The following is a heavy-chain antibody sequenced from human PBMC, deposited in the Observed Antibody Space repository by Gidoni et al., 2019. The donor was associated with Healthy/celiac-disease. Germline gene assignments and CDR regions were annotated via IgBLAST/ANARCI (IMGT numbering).Heavy chain of an antibody. CDR3: ARDVPDSSGY. CDR2: ISSSSSYI. CDR1: GFTFSSYS. J-gene: IGHJ4*02. Sequence: EVQLVESGGGLVKPGGSLRLSCAASGFTFSSYSMNWVRQAPGKGLEWVSSISSSSSYIYYADSVKGRFTISRDNAKNSLYLQMNRLRAEDTAVYYCARDVPDSSGYWGQGTLVTVSS. V-gene: IGHV3-21*01. D-gene: IGHD3-22*01.